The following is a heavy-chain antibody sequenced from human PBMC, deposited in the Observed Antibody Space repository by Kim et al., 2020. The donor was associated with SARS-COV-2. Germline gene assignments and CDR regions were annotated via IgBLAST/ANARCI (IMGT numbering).Heavy chain of an antibody. CDR1: GFTFSSYA. CDR2: ISGSGGST. CDR3: AKARHSTYYYDSSGA. V-gene: IGHV3-23*01. D-gene: IGHD3-22*01. Sequence: GGSLRLSCAASGFTFSSYAMSWVRQAPGKGLEWVSAISGSGGSTYYADSVKGRFTISRDNSKNTLYLQMNSLRAEDTAVYYCAKARHSTYYYDSSGAWGQGTLGTVSS. J-gene: IGHJ5*02.